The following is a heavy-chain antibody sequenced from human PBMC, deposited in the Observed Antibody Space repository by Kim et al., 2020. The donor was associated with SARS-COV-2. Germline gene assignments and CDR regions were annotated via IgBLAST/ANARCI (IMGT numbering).Heavy chain of an antibody. CDR3: ARAREQWLAGDYYYGMDV. CDR1: GFTFSSYS. V-gene: IGHV3-21*01. Sequence: GGSLRLSCAASGFTFSSYSMNWVRRAPGKGLEWVSSISSSSSYIYYADSVKGRFTISRDNAKNSLYLQMNNLRAEDTAVYYCARAREQWLAGDYYYGMDVWGQGTTVTVSS. J-gene: IGHJ6*02. D-gene: IGHD6-19*01. CDR2: ISSSSSYI.